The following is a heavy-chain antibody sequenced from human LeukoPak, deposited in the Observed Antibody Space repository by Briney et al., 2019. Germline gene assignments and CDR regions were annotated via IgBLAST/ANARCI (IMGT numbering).Heavy chain of an antibody. CDR3: ARVAYGSSWFDP. CDR2: IYTSGST. V-gene: IGHV4-61*02. Sequence: PSETLSLTCTVSGGSISSSSYYWGWIRQPAGKGLEWIGRIYTSGSTNYNPSLRSRVTISIDTSKSQFSLTLTSVTAADTAVYYCARVAYGSSWFDPWGQGTLVIVSS. J-gene: IGHJ5*02. CDR1: GGSISSSSYY. D-gene: IGHD2-2*01.